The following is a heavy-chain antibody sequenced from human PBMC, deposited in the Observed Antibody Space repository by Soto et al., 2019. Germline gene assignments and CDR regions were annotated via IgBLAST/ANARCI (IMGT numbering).Heavy chain of an antibody. Sequence: SETLSLTCTVSGGSISSSSYYWGWFRQPPGKGLEWIGSIYYSGSTYYNPSLKSRVTISVDTSKNQFSLKLSSVTAADTAVYYCARGRPSGTLFDYWGQGTLVTVS. CDR2: IYYSGST. V-gene: IGHV4-39*01. D-gene: IGHD6-25*01. J-gene: IGHJ4*02. CDR1: GGSISSSSYY. CDR3: ARGRPSGTLFDY.